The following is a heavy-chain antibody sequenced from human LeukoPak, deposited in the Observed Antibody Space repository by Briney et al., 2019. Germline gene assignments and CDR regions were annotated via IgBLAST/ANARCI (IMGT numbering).Heavy chain of an antibody. CDR2: IFHTGST. J-gene: IGHJ3*02. CDR1: GYSISNGYF. V-gene: IGHV4-38-2*02. Sequence: PSETLSLTCRVSGYSISNGYFWGWIRQSPGKGLEWVGSIFHTGSTNYNPSLKSRVTISVDTSKNQFSLKLSSVTAADTAVYYCARGGRSDDAFDIWGQGTMVTVSS. CDR3: ARGGRSDDAFDI.